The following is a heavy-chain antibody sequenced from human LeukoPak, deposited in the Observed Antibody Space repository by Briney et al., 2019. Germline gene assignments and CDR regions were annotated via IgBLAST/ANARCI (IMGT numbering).Heavy chain of an antibody. V-gene: IGHV1-2*02. CDR1: GHTFTDYY. Sequence: GASVKVSCKASGHTFTDYYMHWVRQAPGQGFELMGWINPNSGGTNYAQKFQGRGTMTRDKSISTAYMELTRLRSDDTAVYYCTRGLSIATRPAYYFDYWGQGTLVTVSS. J-gene: IGHJ4*02. D-gene: IGHD6-6*01. CDR2: INPNSGGT. CDR3: TRGLSIATRPAYYFDY.